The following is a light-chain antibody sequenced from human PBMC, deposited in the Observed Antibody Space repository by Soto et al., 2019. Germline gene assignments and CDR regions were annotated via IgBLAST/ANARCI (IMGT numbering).Light chain of an antibody. CDR1: QSVGSRS. J-gene: IGKJ1*01. Sequence: EIVLTQSPGTLSLSPGERATLSCRASQSVGSRSLAWYQQKPGHAPRVLLYGTSERATGIPDRFSGSGSGTEFTLTISRLEPEDFAVYFCQQYGRSPTFGQGTKVDIK. CDR3: QQYGRSPT. CDR2: GTS. V-gene: IGKV3-20*01.